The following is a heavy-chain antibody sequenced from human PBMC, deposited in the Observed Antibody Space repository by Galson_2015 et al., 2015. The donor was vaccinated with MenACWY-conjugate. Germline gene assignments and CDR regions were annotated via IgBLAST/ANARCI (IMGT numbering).Heavy chain of an antibody. V-gene: IGHV3-30*18. D-gene: IGHD4-17*01. CDR3: AKEGARMDDYGDDGLGYGVDV. J-gene: IGHJ6*02. CDR2: ISFDGGYK. CDR1: GFTFTAYA. Sequence: SLRLSCAASGFTFTAYAMYWVRQAPGEGLEWVAMISFDGGYKYYADSVRGRFTISRDNSKNMLFLQMNSLRVEDTAVYYCAKEGARMDDYGDDGLGYGVDVWGQGTTVIVSS.